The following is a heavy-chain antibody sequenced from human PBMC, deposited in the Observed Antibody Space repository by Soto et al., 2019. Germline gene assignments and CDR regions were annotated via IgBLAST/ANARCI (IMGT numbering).Heavy chain of an antibody. CDR1: GLTFSSYG. Sequence: QMQLVESGGGVVQPGSSLRLSCAASGLTFSSYGMHWVRQAPGKGLEWVAFISYDGSNKYYAGSVKGRFTISRDDSKNTLYLPMNSLRPAEPAVYYCPKALNEQWLVVKDAFDIWGPGTIVA. J-gene: IGHJ3*02. D-gene: IGHD6-19*01. CDR2: ISYDGSNK. V-gene: IGHV3-30*18. CDR3: PKALNEQWLVVKDAFDI.